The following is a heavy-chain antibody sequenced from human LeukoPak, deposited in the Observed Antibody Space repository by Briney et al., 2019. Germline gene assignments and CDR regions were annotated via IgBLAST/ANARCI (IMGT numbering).Heavy chain of an antibody. CDR2: IYSGGST. Sequence: PGGSLRLSCAASGFTFSSYSMSWVRQAPGKGLEWVSVIYSGGSTYYADSVKGRFIISRDNSKNTLYLQMNSLRAEDTAVYYCARVLSSGYDVGYYFDYWGQGTLVTVSS. V-gene: IGHV3-53*01. J-gene: IGHJ4*02. CDR1: GFTFSSYS. CDR3: ARVLSSGYDVGYYFDY. D-gene: IGHD5-12*01.